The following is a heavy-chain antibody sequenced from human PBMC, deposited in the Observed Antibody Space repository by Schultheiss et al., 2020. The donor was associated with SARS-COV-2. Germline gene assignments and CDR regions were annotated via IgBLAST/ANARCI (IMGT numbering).Heavy chain of an antibody. V-gene: IGHV3-23*01. Sequence: GGSLRISCAASGFTFSSYAMSWVRQAPGKGLEWVSAISGSGGSTYYADSVKGRFTISRDNAKNSLYLQMNSLRAEDTALYYCARGFPKYYGSGSYGSIDYWGQGTLVTVSS. J-gene: IGHJ4*02. CDR1: GFTFSSYA. CDR3: ARGFPKYYGSGSYGSIDY. D-gene: IGHD3-10*01. CDR2: ISGSGGST.